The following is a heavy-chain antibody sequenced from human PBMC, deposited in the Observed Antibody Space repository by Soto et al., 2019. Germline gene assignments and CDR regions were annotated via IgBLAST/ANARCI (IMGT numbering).Heavy chain of an antibody. CDR3: ARARPLGYCSSTSCYNRCDP. CDR2: IIPIFGTA. Sequence: SVKVSCKASGGTFSSYAISWVRQAPGQGLEWMGGIIPIFGTANYAQKFQGRVTITADESTSTAYMELSSLRSEDTAVYYCARARPLGYCSSTSCYNRCDPWGQGTLVTVSS. CDR1: GGTFSSYA. J-gene: IGHJ5*02. V-gene: IGHV1-69*13. D-gene: IGHD2-2*01.